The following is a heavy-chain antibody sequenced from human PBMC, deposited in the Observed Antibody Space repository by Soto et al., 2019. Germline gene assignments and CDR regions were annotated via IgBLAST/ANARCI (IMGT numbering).Heavy chain of an antibody. CDR3: TRHRIIWANHMTTIISNDGFDI. D-gene: IGHD4-17*01. V-gene: IGHV5-51*01. CDR2: IYPGDSDT. CDR1: GYSFTSYG. Sequence: PGESQKVSCKGSGYSFTSYGSGWVRQMPGKGLEWMGIIYPGDSDTRYSPSFQGQVTISADKSISTAYLQISSLKTEDTAVYYCTRHRIIWANHMTTIISNDGFDIWGQGTMVTVSS. J-gene: IGHJ3*02.